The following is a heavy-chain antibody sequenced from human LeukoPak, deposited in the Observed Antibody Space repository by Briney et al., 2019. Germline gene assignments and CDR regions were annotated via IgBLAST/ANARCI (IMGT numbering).Heavy chain of an antibody. CDR1: GGSFSGYY. Sequence: SETLSLTCAVYGGSFSGYYWTWIRQPPGKGLEWIGYIYFSGSTNYNPSLKNRVTFSVDTSKNQFSLNLSSVTAADTAVYYCARGYTSGWSPALDIWGQGTMVTVSS. D-gene: IGHD6-19*01. CDR2: IYFSGST. CDR3: ARGYTSGWSPALDI. V-gene: IGHV4-59*01. J-gene: IGHJ3*02.